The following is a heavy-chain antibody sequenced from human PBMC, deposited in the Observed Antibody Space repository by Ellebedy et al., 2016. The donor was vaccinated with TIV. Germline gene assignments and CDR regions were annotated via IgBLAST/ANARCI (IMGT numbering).Heavy chain of an antibody. CDR1: GYTFTGYY. CDR2: INPNTGST. J-gene: IGHJ4*02. D-gene: IGHD6-19*01. Sequence: AASVKVSCKASGYTFTGYYMHWVRQAPGQGLEWMGRINPNTGSTNYAQKFQGRVTMTRDTSISTAYMELSRLRSDDTAVYYCARENTRGSSGQYFDYWGQGTLITVSS. V-gene: IGHV1-2*06. CDR3: ARENTRGSSGQYFDY.